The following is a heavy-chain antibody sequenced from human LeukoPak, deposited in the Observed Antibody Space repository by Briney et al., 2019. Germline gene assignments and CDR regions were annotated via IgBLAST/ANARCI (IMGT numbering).Heavy chain of an antibody. CDR1: GYTFTSYY. Sequence: ASVKVSCKASGYTFTSYYMHWVRQAPGQGLEWMGIINPSGGSTSYAQKFQGRVTMTRDTSTSTVYMELSSLRSDDTAVYYCARDGVTAAGTNRCFDYWGQGTLVTVSS. J-gene: IGHJ4*02. CDR3: ARDGVTAAGTNRCFDY. V-gene: IGHV1-46*01. CDR2: INPSGGST. D-gene: IGHD6-13*01.